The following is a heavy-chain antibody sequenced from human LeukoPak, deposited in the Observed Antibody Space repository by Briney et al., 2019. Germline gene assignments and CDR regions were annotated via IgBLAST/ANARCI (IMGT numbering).Heavy chain of an antibody. CDR1: GFTFNSYA. D-gene: IGHD3-3*01. J-gene: IGHJ4*02. CDR3: ARDDFWSGYPFDY. Sequence: GSLRLSCAASGFTFNSYAMHWVRQAPGKGLEWVAVISYDGSNQHYAASVRGRFTISRDNSENTLSLQMNSLRAEDTAVYYCARDDFWSGYPFDYWGQGTLVTVSS. V-gene: IGHV3-30-3*01. CDR2: ISYDGSNQ.